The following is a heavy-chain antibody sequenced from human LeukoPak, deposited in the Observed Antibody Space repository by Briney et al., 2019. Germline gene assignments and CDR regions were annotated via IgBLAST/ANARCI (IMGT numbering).Heavy chain of an antibody. Sequence: GGSLRLSCAASGFTFSNYGMTWVRQAPGKGLEWVSSISSSSSYIYYADSVKGRFTISRDNAKNSLYLQMNSLRAEDTAVYYCARDRWQQLVRGGYYYMDVWGKGTTVTVSS. D-gene: IGHD6-13*01. CDR3: ARDRWQQLVRGGYYYMDV. J-gene: IGHJ6*03. CDR1: GFTFSNYG. CDR2: ISSSSSYI. V-gene: IGHV3-21*01.